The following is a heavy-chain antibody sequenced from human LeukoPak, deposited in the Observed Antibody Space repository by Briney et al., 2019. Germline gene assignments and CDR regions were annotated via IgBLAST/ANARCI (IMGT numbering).Heavy chain of an antibody. CDR3: AKGRAYDSSGYYGY. CDR2: ISGSGGST. Sequence: GSLRLSCAASGFTFSSYAMSWVRQAPGKGLEWVSAISGSGGSTYYADSVKGRFTISRDNSKNTLYLQMNSLRAEDTAVYYCAKGRAYDSSGYYGYWGQGTLVTVSS. CDR1: GFTFSSYA. J-gene: IGHJ4*02. D-gene: IGHD3-22*01. V-gene: IGHV3-23*01.